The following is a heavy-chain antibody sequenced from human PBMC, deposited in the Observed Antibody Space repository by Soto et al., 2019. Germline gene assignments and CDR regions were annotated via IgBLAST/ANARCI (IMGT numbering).Heavy chain of an antibody. CDR3: ARDEVGGSGGSGYRLDYYYGMDV. CDR1: GGTFSSYT. D-gene: IGHD2-15*01. CDR2: IIPILGIA. J-gene: IGHJ6*02. Sequence: QVQLVQSGAEVKKPGSSVKVSCKASGGTFSSYTISWVRQAPGQGLEWMGRIIPILGIANYAQKFQGRVTITADKSTSTAYMELSSLRSEDTAVYYCARDEVGGSGGSGYRLDYYYGMDVWGQGTTVTVSS. V-gene: IGHV1-69*08.